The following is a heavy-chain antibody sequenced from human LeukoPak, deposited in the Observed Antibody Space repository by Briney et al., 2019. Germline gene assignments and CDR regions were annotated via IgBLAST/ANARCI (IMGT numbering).Heavy chain of an antibody. CDR1: GGSISSGGYY. J-gene: IGHJ4*02. CDR3: ARTPRGGLGMYYYDSSGSGDY. CDR2: IYYSGST. V-gene: IGHV4-31*03. Sequence: PSQTLSLTCTVSGGSISSGGYYWSWIRQHPGKGLEWIGYIYYSGSTYYNPSLKSRVTISVDTSKNQFSLKLSSVTAADTAVYYCARTPRGGLGMYYYDSSGSGDYWGQGTLVTVSS. D-gene: IGHD3-22*01.